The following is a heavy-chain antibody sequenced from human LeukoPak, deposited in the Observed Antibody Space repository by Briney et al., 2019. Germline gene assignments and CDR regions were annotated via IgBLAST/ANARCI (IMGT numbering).Heavy chain of an antibody. V-gene: IGHV3-7*03. CDR1: GFTFSSYW. CDR2: IKQDGSEK. D-gene: IGHD6-19*01. CDR3: ARDRGLETFDY. Sequence: GGSLRLSCAASGFTFSSYWMSWVRQAPGKGLEWVANIKQDGSEKYYVDSVKGRFTISRDNAKNSLYLQVNSLRAEDTAVYYCARDRGLETFDYWGQGTLVTVSS. J-gene: IGHJ4*02.